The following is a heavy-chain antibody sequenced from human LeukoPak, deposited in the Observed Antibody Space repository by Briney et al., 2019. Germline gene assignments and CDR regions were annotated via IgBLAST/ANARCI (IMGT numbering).Heavy chain of an antibody. CDR3: EATVTTWAFNY. Sequence: GGSLRLSCAASGFTFNNYDMSWVRQAPGKGLEWVSTITDSGYYTYYADPVKGRFTISRDNSKNTLYLQMSSLRAEDTAVYYCEATVTTWAFNYWGQGTLVTVSS. J-gene: IGHJ4*02. CDR1: GFTFNNYD. V-gene: IGHV3-23*01. D-gene: IGHD4-17*01. CDR2: ITDSGYYT.